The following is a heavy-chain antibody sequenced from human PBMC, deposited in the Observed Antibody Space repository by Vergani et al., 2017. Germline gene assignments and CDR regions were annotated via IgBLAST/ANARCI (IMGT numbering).Heavy chain of an antibody. CDR3: AKDPVSGWSYYFDY. CDR2: ITGNGGGT. CDR1: GFIFSKYV. Sequence: EVQLLESGGGLVQPGGSLRLSCAASGFIFSKYVMSWVRQAPGKGLEWVSAITGNGGGTYYADSVRGRFTISRDNSQNTLYLQINSLRAEDTAVYYCAKDPVSGWSYYFDYWGQGTLVTVSS. D-gene: IGHD6-19*01. V-gene: IGHV3-23*01. J-gene: IGHJ4*02.